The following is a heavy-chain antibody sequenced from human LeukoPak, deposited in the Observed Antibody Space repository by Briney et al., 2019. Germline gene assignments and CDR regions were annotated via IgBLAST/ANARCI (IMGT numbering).Heavy chain of an antibody. CDR3: ARGVEPLTANTLAY. CDR2: LYIDGNT. J-gene: IGHJ1*01. Sequence: AGSLRLSCAASGFTVITNDMTWVRQAPGKGLELVSVLYIDGNTKYADSVQGRFTISRDNSKNTLYLEMNSLSPDDTAVYYCARGVEPLTANTLAYWGQGTLVIVSS. D-gene: IGHD2-21*02. CDR1: GFTVITND. V-gene: IGHV3-53*01.